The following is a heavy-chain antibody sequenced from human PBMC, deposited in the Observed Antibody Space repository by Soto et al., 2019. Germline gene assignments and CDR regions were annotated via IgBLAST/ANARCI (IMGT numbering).Heavy chain of an antibody. CDR1: GGSFSDYY. J-gene: IGHJ4*02. V-gene: IGHV4-34*01. Sequence: SETMSLTCAVYGGSFSDYYWSWIRQPPGKGLEWIGEINHSGSTNYNPSLKSRVTISVDTSKNQFSLKLSSVTAADTAVYYCATGFWSGYHHWGQGTLVTVSS. CDR3: ATGFWSGYHH. CDR2: INHSGST. D-gene: IGHD3-3*01.